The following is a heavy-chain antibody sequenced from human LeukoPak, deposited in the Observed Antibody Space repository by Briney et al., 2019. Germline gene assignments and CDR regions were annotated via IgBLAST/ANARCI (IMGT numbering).Heavy chain of an antibody. V-gene: IGHV3-74*01. CDR2: ISTDGSST. CDR1: RFTFSSYW. CDR3: VREYSSSSGRAFDI. J-gene: IGHJ3*02. Sequence: PGGSLRLSCAASRFTFSSYWMHWVRQAPGKGLVWVSRISTDGSSTNSADSVKGRLTISRDNAKNTLYLQMNSLRAEDTAVYYCVREYSSSSGRAFDIWGQGTMVTVSP. D-gene: IGHD6-6*01.